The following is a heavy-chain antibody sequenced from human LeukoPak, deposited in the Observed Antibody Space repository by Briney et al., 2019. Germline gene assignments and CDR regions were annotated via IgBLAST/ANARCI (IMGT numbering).Heavy chain of an antibody. Sequence: SETLSLTCTVSGGSFSSYHWSWIQLPAGKGLEWIGRFHITESTNYNPSLKSRVTMSIDTSKNQFSLKLTSVTAADTAVYYCARDGLYNYGYSYFDYWGQGTLVTVFS. J-gene: IGHJ4*02. CDR2: FHITEST. CDR1: GGSFSSYH. D-gene: IGHD5-18*01. V-gene: IGHV4-4*07. CDR3: ARDGLYNYGYSYFDY.